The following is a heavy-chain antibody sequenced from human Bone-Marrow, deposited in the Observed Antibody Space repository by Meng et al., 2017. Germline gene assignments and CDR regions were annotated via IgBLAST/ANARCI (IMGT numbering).Heavy chain of an antibody. J-gene: IGHJ6*02. V-gene: IGHV3-33*01. D-gene: IGHD3-10*01. CDR2: IWYDGSNK. CDR3: ARDSTHGSGSYYATLRSHYYGMDV. CDR1: GFTFSSYG. Sequence: GESLKISCAASGFTFSSYGMHWVRQAPGKGLEWVAVIWYDGSNKYYADSVKGRFTISRDNSKNTLYLQMNSLRAEDTAVYYCARDSTHGSGSYYATLRSHYYGMDVWGQGTTVTVSS.